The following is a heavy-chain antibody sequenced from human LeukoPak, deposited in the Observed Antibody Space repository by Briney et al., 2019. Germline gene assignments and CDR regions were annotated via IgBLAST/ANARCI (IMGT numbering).Heavy chain of an antibody. V-gene: IGHV3-33*06. J-gene: IGHJ4*02. CDR3: AKTLRTGYSSGCYYSDY. D-gene: IGHD6-19*01. Sequence: GGSLRLFCEASGLNFSSYGMHWVRQAPGKGLEGVAVIWYDGSNKYYADSVKSRFPISRDNSKHTLYLQMNSLRAEDTDVYYCAKTLRTGYSSGCYYSDYWGQGTLVTVSS. CDR2: IWYDGSNK. CDR1: GLNFSSYG.